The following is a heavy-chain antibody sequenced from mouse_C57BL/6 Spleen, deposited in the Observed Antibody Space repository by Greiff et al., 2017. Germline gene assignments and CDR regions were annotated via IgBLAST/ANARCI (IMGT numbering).Heavy chain of an antibody. Sequence: EVKVVESGGGLVQPGGSLSLSCAASGFTFTDYYMSWVRQPPGKALAWLGFIRNKANGYTTEYSASVKGRFTISRDNSQRILYLQMNALRAEDSATYYCARSPSIYWDFDVWGTGTTVTVSS. CDR3: ARSPSIYWDFDV. J-gene: IGHJ1*03. D-gene: IGHD2-10*02. V-gene: IGHV7-3*01. CDR1: GFTFTDYY. CDR2: IRNKANGYTT.